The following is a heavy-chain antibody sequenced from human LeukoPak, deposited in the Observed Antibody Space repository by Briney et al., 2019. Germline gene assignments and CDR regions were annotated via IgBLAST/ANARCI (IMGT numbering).Heavy chain of an antibody. CDR1: GFTFSIYS. V-gene: IGHV3-21*01. J-gene: IGHJ4*02. CDR2: ITSSSSYI. Sequence: PGGSLRLSCAASGFTFSIYSMTWVRQAPGKGLEWVSSITSSSSYIYYADSVKGRFTISRDNAKNSLYLQMNSLRAEDTAVYYCARDTYGSGSYYNAPLDYWGQGTLVTVSS. CDR3: ARDTYGSGSYYNAPLDY. D-gene: IGHD3-10*01.